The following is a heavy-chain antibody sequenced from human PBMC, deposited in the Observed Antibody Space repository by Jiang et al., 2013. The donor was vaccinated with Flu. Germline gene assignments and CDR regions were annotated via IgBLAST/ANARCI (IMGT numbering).Heavy chain of an antibody. D-gene: IGHD2-2*01. V-gene: IGHV4-39*01. CDR1: GGSISSSSYY. CDR2: IYYSGST. Sequence: GPGLVKPSETLSLTCTVSGGSISSSSYYWGWIRQPPGKGLEWIGSIYYSGSTYYNPSLKSRVTISVDTSKNQFSLKLSSVTAADTAVYYCARLATGQGYRPPLFDYWGQGTLVTVSS. CDR3: ARLATGQGYRPPLFDY. J-gene: IGHJ4*02.